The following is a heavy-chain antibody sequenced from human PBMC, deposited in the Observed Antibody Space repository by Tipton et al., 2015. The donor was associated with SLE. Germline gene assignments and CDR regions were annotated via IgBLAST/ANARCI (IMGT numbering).Heavy chain of an antibody. V-gene: IGHV4-34*01. CDR1: GGSFSGYY. J-gene: IGHJ3*02. CDR3: ARDLGSGGAFDI. D-gene: IGHD1-26*01. Sequence: LRLSCAVYGGSFSGYYWSWIRQHPGKGLEWIGEINHSGSTNYNPSLKSRVTISVDTSMNQFSLKLTSVTAADTAVYYCARDLGSGGAFDIWGQGTMVTVSS. CDR2: INHSGST.